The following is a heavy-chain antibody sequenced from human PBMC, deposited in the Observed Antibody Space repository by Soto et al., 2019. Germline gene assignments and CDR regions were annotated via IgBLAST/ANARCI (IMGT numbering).Heavy chain of an antibody. CDR2: IYHSGST. CDR1: GYSISSGYY. Sequence: SETLSLTCAVSGYSISSGYYWGWIRQPPGKGLEWIGSIYHSGSTYYNPSLKSRVTISVDTSKNQFSLELSSVTAADTAVYYCARDKYLVHGGNSKGVDYWGQGTPVTVSS. V-gene: IGHV4-38-2*02. J-gene: IGHJ4*02. CDR3: ARDKYLVHGGNSKGVDY. D-gene: IGHD2-21*02.